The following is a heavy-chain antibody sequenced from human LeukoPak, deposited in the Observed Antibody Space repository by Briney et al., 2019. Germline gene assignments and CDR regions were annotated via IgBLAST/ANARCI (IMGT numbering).Heavy chain of an antibody. D-gene: IGHD1-7*01. CDR1: GGSTSNYF. CDR3: ARAAGNTFWFDY. J-gene: IGHJ4*02. Sequence: SETLSLTCSVSGGSTSNYFWTWIRQPPGKGLEWIGYIYSSGSTYYNPSLKSRVTISVDTSKNRFSLKLSTVTAADTAMYHCARAAGNTFWFDYWGQGTLVTVSS. V-gene: IGHV4-59*08. CDR2: IYSSGST.